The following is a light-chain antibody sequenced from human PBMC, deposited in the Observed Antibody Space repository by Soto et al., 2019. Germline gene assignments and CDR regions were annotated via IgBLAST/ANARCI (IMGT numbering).Light chain of an antibody. Sequence: DIQMTQSPSSLSASVGDRVAISCQASQDISRFLNWFQQKPGKAPKILIYEASNLETGVPSRFSGSGSGTDFTLTITSLQPEDVATYYCQQFDNLPLTFGPGTRLEIK. V-gene: IGKV1-33*01. CDR1: QDISRF. CDR3: QQFDNLPLT. CDR2: EAS. J-gene: IGKJ2*01.